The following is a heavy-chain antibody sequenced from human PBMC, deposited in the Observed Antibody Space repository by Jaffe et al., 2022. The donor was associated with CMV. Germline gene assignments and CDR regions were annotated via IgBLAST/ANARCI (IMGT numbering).Heavy chain of an antibody. CDR1: GFSFSIYG. J-gene: IGHJ6*03. V-gene: IGHV3-33*08. D-gene: IGHD3-9*01. CDR2: IWYDGSNK. Sequence: QVQLVESGGGVVQPGRSLRLSCAASGFSFSIYGMHWVRQAPGKGLEWVAVIWYDGSNKYYGDSVKGRFTISRDNSKNTLYLQMNSLRAEDTAVYYCARDSYDKTGHYSNSDFYYMDVWGKGTTVTVSS. CDR3: ARDSYDKTGHYSNSDFYYMDV.